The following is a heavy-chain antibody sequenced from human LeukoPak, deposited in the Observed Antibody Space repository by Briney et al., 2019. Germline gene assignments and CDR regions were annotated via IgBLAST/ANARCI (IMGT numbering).Heavy chain of an antibody. D-gene: IGHD3-22*01. Sequence: GGSLRLSCAASGFTFSDHWMAWVRQAPGKGLELVSAISGSGGSTYYADSVKGRFTISRDNSKNTLYLQMNSLRAEDTAVYYCAKDRRTYDSSGYYPRGDYWGQGTLVTVSS. V-gene: IGHV3-23*01. J-gene: IGHJ4*02. CDR2: ISGSGGST. CDR1: GFTFSDHW. CDR3: AKDRRTYDSSGYYPRGDY.